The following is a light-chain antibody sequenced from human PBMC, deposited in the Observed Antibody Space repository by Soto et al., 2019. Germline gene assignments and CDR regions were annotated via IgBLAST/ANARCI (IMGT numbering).Light chain of an antibody. V-gene: IGKV1-5*01. CDR2: DAS. J-gene: IGKJ2*01. Sequence: DIQMTQSPSTLSASVGDRFTITCRASQSISSWLAWYQQKPGKAPKLLIYDASSLESGVPSRFSGSGSGTEFTLTISSLQPDDFATYYCQQYNSYLYTFGQGTKLEI. CDR1: QSISSW. CDR3: QQYNSYLYT.